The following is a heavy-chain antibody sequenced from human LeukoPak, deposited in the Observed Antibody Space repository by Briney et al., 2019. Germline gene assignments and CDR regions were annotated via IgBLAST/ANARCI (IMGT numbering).Heavy chain of an antibody. CDR3: ARGPWLDV. J-gene: IGHJ6*04. V-gene: IGHV1-2*06. Sequence: ASVKVSCKASGYTFTGNYMHWVRQAPGQGLEWMGRINPNSGGTNYAQKFQGRVSMTTDTSISTGYMELRRLRSDDTAVYYCARGPWLDVWGKESTVTVSS. CDR2: INPNSGGT. CDR1: GYTFTGNY. D-gene: IGHD3-22*01.